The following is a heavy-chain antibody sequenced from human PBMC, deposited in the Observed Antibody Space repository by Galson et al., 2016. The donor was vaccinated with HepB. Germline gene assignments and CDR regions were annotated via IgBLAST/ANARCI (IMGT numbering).Heavy chain of an antibody. V-gene: IGHV3-74*01. Sequence: SLRLSCAASGFTFSSYWMHWVRQAPGRGLVWVSRINSDGSSASYADSVKGRFTISRDNAKNTLYLQMNSLRGEDTAVYYCTRDLVGGYYDFWSGYPGDYHYYGADVWGQGTTVTVSS. CDR1: GFTFSSYW. D-gene: IGHD3-3*01. CDR3: TRDLVGGYYDFWSGYPGDYHYYGADV. CDR2: INSDGSSA. J-gene: IGHJ6*02.